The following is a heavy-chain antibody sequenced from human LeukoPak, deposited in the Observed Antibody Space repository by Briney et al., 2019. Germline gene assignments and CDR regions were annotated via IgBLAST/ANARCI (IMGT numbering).Heavy chain of an antibody. D-gene: IGHD4-17*01. Sequence: ASVTVSCTASGFTFTSSAVQWVRQARGQRLEWIGWIVVGSGNTNYAQKFQERVTITRDMSTSTAYMELSSLRSEDTAVYYCAAATYGDYASGMDVWGQGTTVTVSS. CDR1: GFTFTSSA. CDR3: AAATYGDYASGMDV. V-gene: IGHV1-58*01. CDR2: IVVGSGNT. J-gene: IGHJ6*02.